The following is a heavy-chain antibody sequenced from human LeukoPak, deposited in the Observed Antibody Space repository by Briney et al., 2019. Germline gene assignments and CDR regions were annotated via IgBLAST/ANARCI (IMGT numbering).Heavy chain of an antibody. V-gene: IGHV3-15*01. J-gene: IGHJ4*02. D-gene: IGHD4-17*01. Sequence: GGSLRLSCAASGFTFSSAWMSWVRQAPGKGLEWVGRIKSKTDGGTTDYAAPVKGRFTISRDDSKNTLYLQMNSLKTEDTAVYYCTPDPATRGRYGDLAHYGGQGPLVTVS. CDR1: GFTFSSAW. CDR2: IKSKTDGGTT. CDR3: TPDPATRGRYGDLAHY.